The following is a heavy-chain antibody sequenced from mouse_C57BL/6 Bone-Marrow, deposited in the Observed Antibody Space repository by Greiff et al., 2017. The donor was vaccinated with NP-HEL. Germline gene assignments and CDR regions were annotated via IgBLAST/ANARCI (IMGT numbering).Heavy chain of an antibody. D-gene: IGHD2-5*01. J-gene: IGHJ4*01. CDR2: INYDGSST. CDR1: GFTFSDYY. V-gene: IGHV5-16*01. CDR3: ARDRAYYSNYGYAMDY. Sequence: EVHLVESEGGLVQPGSSMTLSCTASGFTFSDYYMAWVRQVPEKGLEWVANINYDGSSTYYLDSLKSRFIISRDNAKNMLYLQMSSLKSEDPATYDCARDRAYYSNYGYAMDYWGQGTSVTVSS.